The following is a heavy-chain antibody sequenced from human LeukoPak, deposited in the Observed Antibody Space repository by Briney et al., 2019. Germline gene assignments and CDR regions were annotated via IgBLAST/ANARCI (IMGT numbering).Heavy chain of an antibody. D-gene: IGHD3-22*01. CDR1: GYTFTSYY. CDR3: AAVEREYFDTSGYFDY. J-gene: IGHJ4*02. CDR2: INPSGGST. Sequence: VASVKVSCKASGYTFTSYYMHWVRQAPGQGPEWMGIINPSGGSTSYAQKFQGRVTMTRDMSTSTAHMELSSLRSEDTAVYYCAAVEREYFDTSGYFDYWGQGTLVTVSS. V-gene: IGHV1-46*01.